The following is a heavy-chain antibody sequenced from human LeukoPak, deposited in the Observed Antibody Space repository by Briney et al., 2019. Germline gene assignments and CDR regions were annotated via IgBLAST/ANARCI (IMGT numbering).Heavy chain of an antibody. J-gene: IGHJ4*02. D-gene: IGHD5-12*01. CDR1: GFTFSSYS. Sequence: KPGGSLRLSCAASGFTFSSYSMNWVRQAPGKGLEWVSSISSSSSYIYYADSVKGRFTISRDNAKNSLYLQMNSLRAEDTAVYYCARDPLDSYGFPIPYVDIVATIFWGQGTLVTVSS. CDR3: ARDPLDSYGFPIPYVDIVATIF. CDR2: ISSSSSYI. V-gene: IGHV3-21*01.